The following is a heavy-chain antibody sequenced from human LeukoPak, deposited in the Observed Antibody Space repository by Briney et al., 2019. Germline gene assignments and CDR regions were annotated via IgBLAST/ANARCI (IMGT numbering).Heavy chain of an antibody. D-gene: IGHD3-10*02. J-gene: IGHJ6*04. V-gene: IGHV3-20*04. Sequence: GGSLRLSCAASGFTFDDFGMAWVRQVPGKGLEWVSGIHGNGVTTGYVASVKGRFTISRDNAKNSLYLQMNSLRAEDTAVYYCAELGITMIGGVWGKGTTVTISS. CDR2: IHGNGVTT. CDR3: AELGITMIGGV. CDR1: GFTFDDFG.